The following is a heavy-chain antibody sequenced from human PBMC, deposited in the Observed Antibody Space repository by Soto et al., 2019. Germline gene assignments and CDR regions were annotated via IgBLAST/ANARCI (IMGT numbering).Heavy chain of an antibody. CDR1: RTSISSYY. J-gene: IGHJ6*02. CDR3: ARYVVRGVKFYGMDV. Sequence: SETLSLTCTVSRTSISSYYWRWIRQPPGKGLEWIGYIYYSGSTNYNPSLKSRVTISLDTSKNQFSLKLSSVTAADTAVYYCARYVVRGVKFYGMDVWGQGTTVT. CDR2: IYYSGST. D-gene: IGHD3-10*01. V-gene: IGHV4-59*08.